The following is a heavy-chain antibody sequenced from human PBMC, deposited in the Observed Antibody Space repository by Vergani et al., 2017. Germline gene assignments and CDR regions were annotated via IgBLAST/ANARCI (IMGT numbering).Heavy chain of an antibody. Sequence: EVQMVESGGGLVKPGGSLRLSCVASGFTFSHYSMNWVRQAPGKGLEWVSSISGNNDDVYYADSVKGRFTISRDNAKNSLYLDMSSLRAEDTAVYYCARLXYCSSTTCRQAFDIWGQGTMVTVSS. D-gene: IGHD2-2*01. V-gene: IGHV3-21*01. J-gene: IGHJ3*02. CDR2: ISGNNDDV. CDR3: ARLXYCSSTTCRQAFDI. CDR1: GFTFSHYS.